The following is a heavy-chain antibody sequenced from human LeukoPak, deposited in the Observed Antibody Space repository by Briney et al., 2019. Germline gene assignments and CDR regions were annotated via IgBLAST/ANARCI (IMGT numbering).Heavy chain of an antibody. CDR2: IYYSGST. CDR1: GGSISSYY. V-gene: IGHV4-59*08. D-gene: IGHD5-18*01. CDR3: ARQTDTPDGLYSYGYGAFDI. J-gene: IGHJ3*02. Sequence: SGTLSLTCTVSGGSISSYYWSWIRQPPGKGLEWIGYIYYSGSTNYNPSLKSRVTISVDTSKNQFSLKLSSVTAADTAVYYCARQTDTPDGLYSYGYGAFDIWGQGTMVTVSS.